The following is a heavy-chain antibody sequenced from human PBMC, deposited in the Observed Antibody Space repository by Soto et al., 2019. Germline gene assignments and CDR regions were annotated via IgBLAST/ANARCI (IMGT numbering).Heavy chain of an antibody. D-gene: IGHD3-22*01. CDR2: VGGSGGRT. Sequence: GGSLRLSCAASGFTFSSYGMNWVRQVPGKGLEWVSSVGGSGGRTYYADSVKGRFTISRDNAKNTLYLQMNSLRAEDTAVYYCATGDYYDSCGYPVILDYWGQGPLVTVSS. CDR1: GFTFSSYG. J-gene: IGHJ4*02. V-gene: IGHV3-23*01. CDR3: ATGDYYDSCGYPVILDY.